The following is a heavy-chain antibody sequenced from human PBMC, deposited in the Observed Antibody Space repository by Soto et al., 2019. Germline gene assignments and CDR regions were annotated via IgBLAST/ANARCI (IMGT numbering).Heavy chain of an antibody. D-gene: IGHD3-3*01. V-gene: IGHV1-3*01. Sequence: ASVKVSCKASGYTFTSYAMHWVRQAPGQRLEWMGWINAGNGNTKYSQKFQGRVTMTRNTSISTAYMELSSLRSEDTAVYYCARGRISSITIFGVVTKYYYMDVWGKGTTVTVSS. J-gene: IGHJ6*03. CDR2: INAGNGNT. CDR3: ARGRISSITIFGVVTKYYYMDV. CDR1: GYTFTSYA.